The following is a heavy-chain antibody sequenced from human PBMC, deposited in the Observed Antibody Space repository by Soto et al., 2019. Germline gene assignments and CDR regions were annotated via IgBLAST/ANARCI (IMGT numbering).Heavy chain of an antibody. CDR2: IIPIFGTA. CDR3: ARDCSSTGCYLGYSNYAYRGMDV. Sequence: VASVKVSCKASGGTFSSYAISWVRQAPGQGLEWMGGIIPIFGTANYAQKVQGRVTITADKSTSTAYMELSSLRSEDTAVYYCARDCSSTGCYLGYSNYAYRGMDVWGQATTVTVS. J-gene: IGHJ6*02. D-gene: IGHD2-2*01. CDR1: GGTFSSYA. V-gene: IGHV1-69*06.